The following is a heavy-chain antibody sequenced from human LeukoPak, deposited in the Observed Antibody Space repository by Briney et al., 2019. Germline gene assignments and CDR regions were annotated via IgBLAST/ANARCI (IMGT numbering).Heavy chain of an antibody. J-gene: IGHJ1*01. Sequence: GGSLKLSCAASGFTFSGSAMHWVRQASGKGLEWVGRIRSKANSYATAYAESVKGRFTISRDVSKNTAYLQMNSLKTEDTAVYYCSSTDWGYFQHWGQGTLVTVSS. CDR1: GFTFSGSA. D-gene: IGHD7-27*01. CDR2: IRSKANSYAT. V-gene: IGHV3-73*01. CDR3: SSTDWGYFQH.